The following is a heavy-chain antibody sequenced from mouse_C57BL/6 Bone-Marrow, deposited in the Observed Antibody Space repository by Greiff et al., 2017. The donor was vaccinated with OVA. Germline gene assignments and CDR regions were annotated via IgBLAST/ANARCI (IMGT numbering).Heavy chain of an antibody. J-gene: IGHJ3*01. V-gene: IGHV1-59*01. CDR3: AAEDYGNSWFAY. D-gene: IGHD2-1*01. CDR2: IDPSDSYT. Sequence: QVHVKQPGAELVRPGTSVKLSCKASGYTFTSYWMHWVKQRPGQGLEWIGVIDPSDSYTNYNQKFKGKATLTVDTSSSTAYMQLSSLTSEDSAVYYCAAEDYGNSWFAYWGQGTLVTVSA. CDR1: GYTFTSYW.